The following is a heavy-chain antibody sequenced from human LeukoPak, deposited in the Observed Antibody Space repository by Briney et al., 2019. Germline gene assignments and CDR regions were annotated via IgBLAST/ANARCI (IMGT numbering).Heavy chain of an antibody. CDR3: ARGNGSYDY. CDR1: GFTFSSYC. D-gene: IGHD1-26*01. Sequence: PGGSLRLSCAASGFTFSSYCMNWVRQAPGKGLEWVANIKQDGSEKYYVDSVKGRFTISRDNAKNTLYLQMHSLRAQDTAVYYCARGNGSYDYWGQGTLVTVSS. J-gene: IGHJ4*02. CDR2: IKQDGSEK. V-gene: IGHV3-7*04.